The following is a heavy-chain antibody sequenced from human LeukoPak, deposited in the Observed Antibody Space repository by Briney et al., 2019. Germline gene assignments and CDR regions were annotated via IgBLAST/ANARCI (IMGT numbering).Heavy chain of an antibody. V-gene: IGHV3-7*01. CDR2: IKKTGSET. D-gene: IGHD2-15*01. CDR1: KFIFINYW. J-gene: IGHJ4*02. CDR3: AREDGYCSGGNCYSYFDS. Sequence: GGSLRLSCEASKFIFINYWMSWVRQAPGKGLEWVAYIKKTGSETYYVDSVKGRFTITRDNARNSVFLQMNSLRAEDTAVYYCAREDGYCSGGNCYSYFDSWGQGTLVTVSS.